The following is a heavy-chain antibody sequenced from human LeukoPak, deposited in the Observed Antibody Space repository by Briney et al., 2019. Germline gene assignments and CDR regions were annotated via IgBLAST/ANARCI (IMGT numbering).Heavy chain of an antibody. Sequence: SETLSLTCTVSGGSISSYYWSWIRQPAGKGLEWIGRIYTSGSTNYNPSPKSRVTMSVDTSKNQFSLKLSSVTAADTAVYYCARDPRYCSSTSCYVYGMDVWGQGTTVTVSS. J-gene: IGHJ6*02. CDR2: IYTSGST. CDR3: ARDPRYCSSTSCYVYGMDV. CDR1: GGSISSYY. D-gene: IGHD2-2*01. V-gene: IGHV4-4*07.